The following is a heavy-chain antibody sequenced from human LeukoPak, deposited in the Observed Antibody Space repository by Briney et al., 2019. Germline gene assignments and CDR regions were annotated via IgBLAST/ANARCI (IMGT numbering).Heavy chain of an antibody. CDR3: ARSVATAAAGWYYYYYMDV. V-gene: IGHV4-34*01. CDR1: GGSFSGYY. Sequence: SETLSLICAVYGGSFSGYYWSWIRQPPGKGLEWIGEINHSGSTNYNPSLKSRVTISVDTSKNQFSLKLSSVTAADTAVYYCARSVATAAAGWYYYYYMDVWGKGTTVTISS. J-gene: IGHJ6*03. CDR2: INHSGST. D-gene: IGHD6-13*01.